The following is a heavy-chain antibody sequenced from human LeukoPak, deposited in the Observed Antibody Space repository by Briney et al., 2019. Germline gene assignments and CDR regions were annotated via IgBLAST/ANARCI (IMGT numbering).Heavy chain of an antibody. D-gene: IGHD6-13*01. CDR3: ARVHRAIAAAGDEGFDY. V-gene: IGHV4-59*01. Sequence: SETLSLTCTVSGGSISNYYWSWIRQPPGEGLEWIGFSYYGGATKYSPSLQSRVTISLDPSRSRFSLKLTSVTAADTAVYYCARVHRAIAAAGDEGFDYWGQGTLVTVSS. CDR1: GGSISNYY. J-gene: IGHJ4*02. CDR2: SYYGGAT.